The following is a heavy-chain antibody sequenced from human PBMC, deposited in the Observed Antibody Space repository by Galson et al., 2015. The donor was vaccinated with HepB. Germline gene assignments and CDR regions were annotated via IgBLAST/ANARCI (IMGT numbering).Heavy chain of an antibody. J-gene: IGHJ5*02. CDR2: INAGNGNT. CDR3: ARDSSGVPANAGPWWFDP. D-gene: IGHD2-2*01. CDR1: GYTFTSYA. Sequence: SVKVSCKASGYTFTSYATHWVRQAPGQRLEWMGWINAGNGNTKYSQKFQGRVTITRDTSASTAYMELSSLRSEDTAMYYCARDSSGVPANAGPWWFDPWGQGSLFSVSS. V-gene: IGHV1-3*01.